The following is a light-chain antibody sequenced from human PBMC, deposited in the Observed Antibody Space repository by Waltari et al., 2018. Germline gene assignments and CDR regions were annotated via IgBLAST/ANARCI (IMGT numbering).Light chain of an antibody. CDR1: QSVLSSSNNKNF. Sequence: GERATVNCKSSQSVLSSSNNKNFLAWYQQKPGQPPKLLIYWASTRGSGVPDRFSGSGSGTDFTLTISSLQAEYVAVYYCQQYYITPPTFGQGTKVEIK. CDR2: WAS. V-gene: IGKV4-1*01. CDR3: QQYYITPPT. J-gene: IGKJ1*01.